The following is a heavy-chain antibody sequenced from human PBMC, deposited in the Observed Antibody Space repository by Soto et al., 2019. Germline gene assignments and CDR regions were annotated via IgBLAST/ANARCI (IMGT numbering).Heavy chain of an antibody. CDR2: ITGGGSST. D-gene: IGHD3-3*01. V-gene: IGHV3-23*01. CDR3: ATDYDF. Sequence: HPGGSLRLSCAASGFSFSNYAMSWVRQAPGKGLEWVSAITGGGSSTYYADSVKGRFTISRDNSKNTLYLQMNSLRAEDTAVYYCATDYDFWGQGTLVTVSS. CDR1: GFSFSNYA. J-gene: IGHJ4*02.